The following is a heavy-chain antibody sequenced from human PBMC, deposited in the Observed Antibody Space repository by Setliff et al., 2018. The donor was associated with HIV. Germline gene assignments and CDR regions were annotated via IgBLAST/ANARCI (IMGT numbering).Heavy chain of an antibody. D-gene: IGHD1-26*01. CDR3: ARELDPYFAMAV. CDR2: MRSKAKNYAT. CDR1: GFTFSDYY. Sequence: GGSLRLSCAASGFTFSDYYMSWIRQAPGKGLDWVGRMRSKAKNYATAYAASVKGRFTISRDDSKNTAYLQMTRLSAEDTAVYYCARELDPYFAMAVWGQGTTVTVSS. J-gene: IGHJ6*02. V-gene: IGHV3-73*01.